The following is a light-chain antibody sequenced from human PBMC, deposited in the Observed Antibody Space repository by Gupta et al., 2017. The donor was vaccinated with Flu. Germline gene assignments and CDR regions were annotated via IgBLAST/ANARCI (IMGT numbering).Light chain of an antibody. J-gene: IGLJ1*01. V-gene: IGLV2-23*01. Sequence: SALTQPASASASPGQSLTISSPGTNDNVGAYNLVSWYQQHPGKAPKVIIYEDNKGPSGVSIRFSGSKSGNTASLTIAGLQAEDEADYYGGAYATGNTYVFGTGTKVTVL. CDR2: EDN. CDR1: NDNVGAYNL. CDR3: GAYATGNTYV.